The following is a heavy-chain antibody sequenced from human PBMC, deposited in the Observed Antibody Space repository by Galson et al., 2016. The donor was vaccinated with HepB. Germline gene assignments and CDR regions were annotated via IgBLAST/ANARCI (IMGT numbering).Heavy chain of an antibody. V-gene: IGHV2-70*11. D-gene: IGHD2-2*01. Sequence: PALVKPTQTLTLTCTFSGFSLRTHGMCVSWIRQPPGKALEWLGRIDWDGITYYSTSLEDRLAFSRDTSKNQVVLTMTNMDPVDTATYYCARLECSGASRWFGYWGQGTLVTASS. CDR2: IDWDGIT. CDR3: ARLECSGASRWFGY. J-gene: IGHJ4*02. CDR1: GFSLRTHGMC.